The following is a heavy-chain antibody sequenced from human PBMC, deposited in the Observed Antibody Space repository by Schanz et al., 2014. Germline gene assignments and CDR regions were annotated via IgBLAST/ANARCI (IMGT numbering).Heavy chain of an antibody. D-gene: IGHD2-21*01. CDR1: GFTFTNLG. CDR2: IRYDGSNQ. J-gene: IGHJ3*01. Sequence: QVQLVESGGGVVQPGGSLRLSCAASGFTFTNLGMHWVRRAPGKGLEWVAFIRYDGSNQYYADSVKGRFFISRDSSKNTLFLQMNSLRADDTAIYFCARDEGRDGYNLAFDVWGQGTLVTVSS. V-gene: IGHV3-30*02. CDR3: ARDEGRDGYNLAFDV.